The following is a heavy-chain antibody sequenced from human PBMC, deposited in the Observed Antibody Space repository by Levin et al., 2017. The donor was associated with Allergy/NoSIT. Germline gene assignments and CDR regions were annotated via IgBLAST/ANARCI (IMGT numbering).Heavy chain of an antibody. CDR2: INAGNGDT. V-gene: IGHV1-3*01. J-gene: IGHJ5*02. D-gene: IGHD1-26*01. CDR3: GRVGREEATDGVYNWFDP. CDR1: EYSFSTYA. Sequence: ASVKVSCKTSEYSFSTYAMHWVRQAPGQGLEWMGWINAGNGDTKYSQKFQGRVTITRDTSASTVYMEMSSRGYEDTAVYYWGRVGREEATDGVYNWFDPWGQGTRVTVSS.